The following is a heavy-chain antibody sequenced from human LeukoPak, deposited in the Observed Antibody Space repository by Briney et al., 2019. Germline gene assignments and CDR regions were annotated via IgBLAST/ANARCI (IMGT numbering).Heavy chain of an antibody. D-gene: IGHD2-21*02. Sequence: GGSLRLACAASGFSFTTYGMHWVRRAPGEGLEWVAVIYFDGSKTFYGGSVEGRFTISRDNSKNTVYLQMNSLRAEDTALYYCVKDYCGGDCYSPPLGFDYWGRGTLVTVSS. CDR3: VKDYCGGDCYSPPLGFDY. CDR1: GFSFTTYG. CDR2: IYFDGSKT. J-gene: IGHJ4*02. V-gene: IGHV3-33*06.